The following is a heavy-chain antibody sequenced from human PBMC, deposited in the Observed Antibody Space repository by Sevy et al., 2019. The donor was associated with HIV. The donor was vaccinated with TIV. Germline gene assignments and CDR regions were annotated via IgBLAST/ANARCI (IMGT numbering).Heavy chain of an antibody. J-gene: IGHJ6*02. CDR2: INSDGSST. CDR3: AREWGGYYDFWSGAEPYYYGMDV. Sequence: GGSLRLSCAASGFTFSSYWMHWVRQAPGKGLVWVSRINSDGSSTSYADSVKGRFTISRDNAKNTLYLQMNSLRAEDTAVYYSAREWGGYYDFWSGAEPYYYGMDVWGQGTTVTVSS. D-gene: IGHD3-3*01. CDR1: GFTFSSYW. V-gene: IGHV3-74*01.